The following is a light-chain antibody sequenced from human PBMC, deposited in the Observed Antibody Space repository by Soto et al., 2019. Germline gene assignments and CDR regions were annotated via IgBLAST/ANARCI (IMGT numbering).Light chain of an antibody. Sequence: EIVMTQSPATLSVSPGERATLSCRASQSVSSNLAWYQQKPGQAPRLLIYGASTRATGIPGRFSGSGSGKELTLTISSMQSEDFAVYYCQQYNNCTFTFGPRTKVDIK. V-gene: IGKV3-15*01. CDR2: GAS. CDR1: QSVSSN. J-gene: IGKJ3*01. CDR3: QQYNNCTFT.